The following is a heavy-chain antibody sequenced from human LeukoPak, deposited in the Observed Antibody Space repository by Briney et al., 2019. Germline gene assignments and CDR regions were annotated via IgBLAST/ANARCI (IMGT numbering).Heavy chain of an antibody. D-gene: IGHD2-15*01. CDR2: IGTAGDT. CDR1: GFTFSSYD. V-gene: IGHV3-13*01. J-gene: IGHJ4*02. CDR3: ARGGGEYCSGGSCYEDFDY. Sequence: GGSLRLSCAASGFTFSSYDMHWVRQATGKGLEWVSAIGTAGDTYYPGSVKGRFTISRENAKSSLYLQMNSLRAGDTAVYYCARGGGEYCSGGSCYEDFDYWGQGTLVTVSS.